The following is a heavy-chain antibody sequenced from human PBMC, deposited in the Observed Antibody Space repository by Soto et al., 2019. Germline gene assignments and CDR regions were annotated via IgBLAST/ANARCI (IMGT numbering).Heavy chain of an antibody. J-gene: IGHJ4*02. CDR1: GGSISTYW. CDR2: IYYSGST. D-gene: IGHD2-15*01. V-gene: IGHV4-59*01. Sequence: SETLSLTCTVYGGSISTYWWSWIRQPPRKGLEWIGYIYYSGSTNYNPSLKSRVTISVDTSKNQFSLKLTSVTAADTAVYYCARSRGSTRSFDYWGQGTLVTVSS. CDR3: ARSRGSTRSFDY.